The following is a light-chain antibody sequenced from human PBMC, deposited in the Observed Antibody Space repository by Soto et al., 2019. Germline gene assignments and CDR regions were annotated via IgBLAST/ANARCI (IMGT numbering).Light chain of an antibody. J-gene: IGLJ1*01. Sequence: QSVLSQPPSASETPGQRVTISCSGSSSNIGSNIVNWYQHVPGSAPKILIYTNDQRPSGVPDRFSGAKSGTSASLAISGLQAEDEADYYCCSYAGNPYVFGTGTKLTVL. V-gene: IGLV1-44*01. CDR2: TND. CDR1: SSNIGSNI. CDR3: CSYAGNPYV.